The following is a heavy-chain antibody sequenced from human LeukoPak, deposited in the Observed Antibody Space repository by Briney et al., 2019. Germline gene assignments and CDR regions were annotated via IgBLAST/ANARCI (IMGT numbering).Heavy chain of an antibody. V-gene: IGHV1-69*13. J-gene: IGHJ6*03. Sequence: GASVKVSCKASGGTFSSYAISWVRQAPGQGLEWMGGIIPIFGTANYAQKFQGRVTITADESTSTAYMELSSLRSEDTAVYYCARDGPLAYYYGSGSYPNYYYMDVWGKGTTVTVSS. CDR3: ARDGPLAYYYGSGSYPNYYYMDV. CDR1: GGTFSSYA. CDR2: IIPIFGTA. D-gene: IGHD3-10*01.